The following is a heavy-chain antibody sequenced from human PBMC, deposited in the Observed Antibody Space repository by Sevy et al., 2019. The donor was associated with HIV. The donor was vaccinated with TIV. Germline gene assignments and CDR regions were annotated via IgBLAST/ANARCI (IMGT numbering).Heavy chain of an antibody. CDR2: ISGSGSTM. D-gene: IGHD6-13*01. CDR1: GFTFSSYS. V-gene: IGHV3-48*01. Sequence: GGSLRLSCAASGFTFSSYSMNWVRQAPGKGLEWVSYISGSGSTMYYADSVKGRFTISRDSAKNSLYLQMNSLRAEDTAVYYCARLSGYSSSWSYFDYWRQGTLVTVSS. CDR3: ARLSGYSSSWSYFDY. J-gene: IGHJ4*02.